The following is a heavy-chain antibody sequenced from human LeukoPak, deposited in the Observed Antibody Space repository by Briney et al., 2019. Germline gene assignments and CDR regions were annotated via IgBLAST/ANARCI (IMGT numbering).Heavy chain of an antibody. CDR1: RDSVSNNSAA. D-gene: IGHD2-15*01. CDR2: TYYRSKWYN. CDR3: VREDCTGGSCYSGFDY. V-gene: IGHV6-1*01. J-gene: IGHJ4*02. Sequence: SLTLSLTCALSRDSVSNNSAAWNWIRQSPSRGLEWLGRTYYRSKWYNDYAVSVKSRITINPDTSKNRFSLQLDSVTPEDTAVYFCVREDCTGGSCYSGFDYWAQGTLVTVSA.